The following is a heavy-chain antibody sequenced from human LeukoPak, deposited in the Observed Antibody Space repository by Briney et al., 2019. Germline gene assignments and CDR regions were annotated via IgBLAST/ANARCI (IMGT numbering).Heavy chain of an antibody. D-gene: IGHD3-16*01. CDR3: ARHSIVSGIT. CDR2: IYYSGST. CDR1: AGSISSSSYY. J-gene: IGHJ5*02. Sequence: PSETLSLTCTVSAGSISSSSYYWGWIRQPPGKGLEWIGSIYYSGSTYYNPSRKSRVTISVDTSKNHFSLKLSSVPAADTAVYYCARHSIVSGITWGQGTLVTVSS. V-gene: IGHV4-39*01.